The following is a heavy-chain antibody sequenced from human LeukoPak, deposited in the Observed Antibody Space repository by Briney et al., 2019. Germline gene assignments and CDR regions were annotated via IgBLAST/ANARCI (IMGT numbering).Heavy chain of an antibody. CDR1: GFTFDDYA. Sequence: GGSLRLSCAASGFTFDDYAMLWVRQAPGKGLEWVSGISWNSGSIGYADSVKGRFTISRDNAKNSLYLQMNSLRAEDTALYYCAKGMDSSGYYYKVFDYWGQGTLVTVSS. CDR3: AKGMDSSGYYYKVFDY. D-gene: IGHD3-22*01. J-gene: IGHJ4*02. V-gene: IGHV3-9*01. CDR2: ISWNSGSI.